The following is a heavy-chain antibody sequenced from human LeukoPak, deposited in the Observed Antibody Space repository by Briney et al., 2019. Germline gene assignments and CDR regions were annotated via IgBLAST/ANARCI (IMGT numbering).Heavy chain of an antibody. CDR3: ARGPDLYDSSGYYHDY. CDR1: GYTFTGYY. J-gene: IGHJ4*02. CDR2: INPNSGGT. Sequence: GASVKVSCKASGYTFTGYYMHWVRQAPGQGLEWMGWINPNSGGTNYAQKFQGRVTMTRDTSISTAYMELSRLRSDDTAVYYCARGPDLYDSSGYYHDYWGQGTLVTVSS. V-gene: IGHV1-2*02. D-gene: IGHD3-22*01.